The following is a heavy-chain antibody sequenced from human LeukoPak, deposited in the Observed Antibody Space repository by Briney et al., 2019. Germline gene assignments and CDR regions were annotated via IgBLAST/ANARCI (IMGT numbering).Heavy chain of an antibody. CDR2: ISTAITTT. V-gene: IGHV3-48*01. D-gene: IGHD2-2*01. CDR3: ARDGGKGYEIDY. CDR1: GFPFSNNP. J-gene: IGHJ4*02. Sequence: GGSLRLSCVVSGFPFSNNPMNWVRQAPGKGLEWVSYISTAITTTYYAESVKGRFTISRDNAKNSLYLQMNSLRVEDTAVYYCARDGGKGYEIDYWGQGTLVTVSS.